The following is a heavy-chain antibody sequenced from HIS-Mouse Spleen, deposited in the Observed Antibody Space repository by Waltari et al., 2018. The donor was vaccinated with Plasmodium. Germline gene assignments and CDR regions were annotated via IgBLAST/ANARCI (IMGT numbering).Heavy chain of an antibody. J-gene: IGHJ4*02. CDR3: ARNLAAAGHFDY. CDR2: INPNRGGT. D-gene: IGHD6-13*01. Sequence: QVQLVQSGAEVKKPGASVKVSCTASGFTSTGYYQHWCRQAPGQGLEWMGWINPNRGGTNYAQKFQGRVTMTSDTSISTAYMELSRLRSDDTAVYYCARNLAAAGHFDYWGQGTLVTVSS. CDR1: GFTSTGYY. V-gene: IGHV1-2*02.